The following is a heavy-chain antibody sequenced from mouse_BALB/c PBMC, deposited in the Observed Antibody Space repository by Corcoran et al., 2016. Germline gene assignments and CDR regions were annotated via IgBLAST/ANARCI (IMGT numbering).Heavy chain of an antibody. Sequence: DVQLQESGPGLVKPSQSLSLTCSVTGYSITSGYYWNWIRQFPGNKLEWMGYISYDGSNNYNPSLKNRISIPRDTSKNQFFLKLNSVTTEDTATYYCARLGEGFAYWGQGTLVTVSA. V-gene: IGHV3-6*02. D-gene: IGHD4-1*01. J-gene: IGHJ3*01. CDR2: ISYDGSN. CDR3: ARLGEGFAY. CDR1: GYSITSGYY.